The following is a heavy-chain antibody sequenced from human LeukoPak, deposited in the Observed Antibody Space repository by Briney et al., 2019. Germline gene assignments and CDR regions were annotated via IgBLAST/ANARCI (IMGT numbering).Heavy chain of an antibody. J-gene: IGHJ4*02. D-gene: IGHD3-16*01. Sequence: GGSLRLSCAASGFTFSSYAMSWVLQAPGKGLEWVSAISGSGGSTYYADSVKGRFTISRDNSKNTLYLQMNSLRAEDTAVYYCARIGGITYFDYWGQGALVTVSS. V-gene: IGHV3-23*01. CDR1: GFTFSSYA. CDR3: ARIGGITYFDY. CDR2: ISGSGGST.